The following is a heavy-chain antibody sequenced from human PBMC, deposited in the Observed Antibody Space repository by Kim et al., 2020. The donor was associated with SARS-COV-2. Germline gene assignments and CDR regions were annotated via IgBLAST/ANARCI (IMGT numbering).Heavy chain of an antibody. Sequence: SVKVSCKASGGTFSSYAISWVRQAPGQGLEWMGGIIPIFGTANYAQKFQGRVTITADESTSTAYMELSSLRSEDTAVYYCARESVGRDILTGRQFDYWGQGTLVTVSS. CDR3: ARESVGRDILTGRQFDY. CDR1: GGTFSSYA. J-gene: IGHJ4*02. CDR2: IIPIFGTA. V-gene: IGHV1-69*13. D-gene: IGHD3-9*01.